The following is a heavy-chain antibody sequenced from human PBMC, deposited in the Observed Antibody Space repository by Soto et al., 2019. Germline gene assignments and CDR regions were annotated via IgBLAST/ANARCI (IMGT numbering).Heavy chain of an antibody. V-gene: IGHV3-30*18. CDR1: RFTFSGYG. D-gene: IGHD2-21*02. CDR2: ISYDGSNK. Sequence: QVQLVESGGGVVQPGRSLRLSCAASRFTFSGYGTHWVRQAPGKGLEWVAAISYDGSNKFYADSVKGRFTISRDNSKNTLYVQMNSLRAEDTAVYYCAKGGRAYCGGDCRYYFDYWGQGTLVTVSS. J-gene: IGHJ4*02. CDR3: AKGGRAYCGGDCRYYFDY.